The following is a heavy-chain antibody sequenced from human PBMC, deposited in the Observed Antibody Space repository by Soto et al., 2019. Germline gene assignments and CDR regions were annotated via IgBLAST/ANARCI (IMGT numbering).Heavy chain of an antibody. CDR3: ASSIN. V-gene: IGHV3-33*01. CDR2: IWYDGSNK. Sequence: GGSLRLSCAASGFPFSSYGMHWVRQAPGKGLDWVAVIWYDGSNKDYAESVKGRFTISRDNSKNTLYLQMNNLRADDTAVYYCASSINWGQGTLVTVSS. J-gene: IGHJ4*02. CDR1: GFPFSSYG.